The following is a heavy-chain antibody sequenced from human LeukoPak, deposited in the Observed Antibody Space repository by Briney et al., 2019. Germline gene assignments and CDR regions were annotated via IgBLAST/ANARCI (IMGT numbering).Heavy chain of an antibody. CDR3: ARLDDNSGYFH. V-gene: IGHV4-61*05. CDR2: IYYSGST. CDR1: GGSISTSNYY. J-gene: IGHJ4*02. D-gene: IGHD3-22*01. Sequence: SETLSLTCTVSGGSISTSNYYWGWIRQSPGKGLEWIGYIYYSGSTNYNPSLKSRVTISVDTSKNQFSLKLSSVTAADTAVYYCARLDDNSGYFHWGQGTLVTVSS.